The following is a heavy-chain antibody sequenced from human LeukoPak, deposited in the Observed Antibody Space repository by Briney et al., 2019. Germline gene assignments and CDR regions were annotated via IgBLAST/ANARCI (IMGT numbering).Heavy chain of an antibody. J-gene: IGHJ5*02. CDR1: GFTFSSYG. Sequence: GRSLRLSCAASGFTFSSYGMHWVRQAPGKGLEWVAVISYDGGNQYYADSVKGRFTISRDNSKNTLYLQMNSLRGADTAVYYCAKAHTVTTLYWFDPWGQGTLVTVSS. V-gene: IGHV3-30*18. CDR2: ISYDGGNQ. D-gene: IGHD4-17*01. CDR3: AKAHTVTTLYWFDP.